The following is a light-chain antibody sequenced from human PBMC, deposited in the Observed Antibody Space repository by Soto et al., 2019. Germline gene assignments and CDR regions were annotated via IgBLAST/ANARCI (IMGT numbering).Light chain of an antibody. CDR1: QSVSSN. J-gene: IGKJ1*01. V-gene: IGKV3-15*01. Sequence: EMVMTQSPATLSVSPGERATLSCRASQSVSSNLAWYQQKPGQAPRLLIYGASTRATGIPARFSGSGSGTEFILTISSLQSEDFAVYYCQQYNNWGTFGQGTKVEIK. CDR2: GAS. CDR3: QQYNNWGT.